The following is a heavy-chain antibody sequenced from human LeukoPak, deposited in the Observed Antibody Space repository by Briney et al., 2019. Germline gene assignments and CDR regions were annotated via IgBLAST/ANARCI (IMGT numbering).Heavy chain of an antibody. CDR3: AVPTTVTSIDY. J-gene: IGHJ4*02. V-gene: IGHV3-23*01. D-gene: IGHD4-17*01. CDR2: ISGSGGST. CDR1: GFTFSSYA. Sequence: GGSLRLSCAASGFTFSSYAMSWVRQAPGKGLEWVSAISGSGGSTYYADSVKGRFTISRDNSKNTLYLQMNSLRAEDAAVYYCAVPTTVTSIDYWGQGTLVTVSS.